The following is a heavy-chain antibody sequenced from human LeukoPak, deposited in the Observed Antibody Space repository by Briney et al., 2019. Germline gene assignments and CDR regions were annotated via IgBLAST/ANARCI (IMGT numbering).Heavy chain of an antibody. CDR2: ISGSGDST. CDR3: AKQSLYDSSGHFHY. J-gene: IGHJ4*02. Sequence: GGSLRLSCAASGFTFSSYAMSWVRQAPGKGLEWVSGISGSGDSTYYADSVKGRFTISRDNSKNTLYLQINSLRAEDTAVYFCAKQSLYDSSGHFHYWGQGTLVTVSS. CDR1: GFTFSSYA. V-gene: IGHV3-23*01. D-gene: IGHD3-22*01.